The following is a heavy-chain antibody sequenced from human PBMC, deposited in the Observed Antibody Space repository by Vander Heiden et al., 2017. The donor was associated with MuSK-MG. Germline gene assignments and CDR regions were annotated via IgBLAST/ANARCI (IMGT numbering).Heavy chain of an antibody. D-gene: IGHD2-2*01. V-gene: IGHV4-34*01. CDR3: ARYQLRWRRNAFDI. CDR1: GGSFSGYY. J-gene: IGHJ3*02. Sequence: QVQLQQWSAGLLKPSETLSLTCAVYGGSFSGYYWSWIRQPPGKGLEWIGEINHSGSTNYNPSLKSRVTISVDTSKNQFSLKLSSVTAADTAVYYCARYQLRWRRNAFDIWGQGTMVTVSS. CDR2: INHSGST.